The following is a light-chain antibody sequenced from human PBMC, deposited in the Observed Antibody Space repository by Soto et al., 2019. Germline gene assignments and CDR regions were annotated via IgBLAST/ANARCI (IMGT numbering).Light chain of an antibody. J-gene: IGLJ1*01. V-gene: IGLV2-8*01. Sequence: QSVLTQPPSASGSPGQSVTISCTGTSSDVGGYNYVSWYQQYPGKVPKLMVYEVNKRPSGVPDRFSGSKSGNTAPLTVSGLQADDEADYYCTSYAGGNNVFGTGTKLTVL. CDR3: TSYAGGNNV. CDR1: SSDVGGYNY. CDR2: EVN.